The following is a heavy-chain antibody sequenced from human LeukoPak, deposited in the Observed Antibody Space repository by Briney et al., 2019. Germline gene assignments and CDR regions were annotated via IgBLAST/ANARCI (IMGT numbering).Heavy chain of an antibody. Sequence: GGSLRLSCAASGFTFSRYWMHWVRQAPGKGLVWVSRINSDGSRTTYADSVKGRFTISRDNAKNTLYPQVNSLRAEDTAVYYCAGDGSNYGMDVWGQGTTVTVSS. CDR3: AGDGSNYGMDV. CDR1: GFTFSRYW. D-gene: IGHD3-10*01. CDR2: INSDGSRT. J-gene: IGHJ6*02. V-gene: IGHV3-74*01.